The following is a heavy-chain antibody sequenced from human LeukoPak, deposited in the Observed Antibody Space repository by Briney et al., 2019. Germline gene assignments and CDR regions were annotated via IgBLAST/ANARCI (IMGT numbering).Heavy chain of an antibody. Sequence: ASLKVSCKASGFPFTGYYIHWVRQAPGQGLEWMGWINPNNGGTTYAQKFQGRVTMTRDTSISTAYMELSRLRSDDTAVYYCARDLVYIAERSNYYYYMDVWGKGTTVTVSS. V-gene: IGHV1-2*02. CDR1: GFPFTGYY. D-gene: IGHD6-13*01. CDR3: ARDLVYIAERSNYYYYMDV. J-gene: IGHJ6*03. CDR2: INPNNGGT.